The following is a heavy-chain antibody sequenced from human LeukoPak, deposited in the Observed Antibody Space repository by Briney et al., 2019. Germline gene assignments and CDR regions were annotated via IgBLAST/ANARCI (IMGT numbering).Heavy chain of an antibody. CDR3: VRDAAYSAFNM. J-gene: IGHJ3*02. Sequence: HPGRSLRLSCVASGFTFSSYGMHWVRQAPGKGLEWVAVISYDGSNRDYADSLKGRFTISRDNSKNTLYLQMDSLRDEDTAVYYCVRDAAYSAFNMWGQGTMVTVSS. CDR1: GFTFSSYG. D-gene: IGHD4-11*01. V-gene: IGHV3-30*03. CDR2: ISYDGSNR.